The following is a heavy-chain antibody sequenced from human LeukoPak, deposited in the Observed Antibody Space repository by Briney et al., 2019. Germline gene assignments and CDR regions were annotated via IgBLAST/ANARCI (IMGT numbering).Heavy chain of an antibody. D-gene: IGHD3-22*01. Sequence: GGSLRLSCAASGFTFSSYAMHWVRQAPGKGLEWVAVISYDGSNKYYADSVKGRFTISRDNSKNTLYLQMNSLRAEDTALYYCARGSAYDSSGYYYFPNYFFDYWGQGTLVTVSS. V-gene: IGHV3-30-3*01. J-gene: IGHJ4*02. CDR2: ISYDGSNK. CDR1: GFTFSSYA. CDR3: ARGSAYDSSGYYYFPNYFFDY.